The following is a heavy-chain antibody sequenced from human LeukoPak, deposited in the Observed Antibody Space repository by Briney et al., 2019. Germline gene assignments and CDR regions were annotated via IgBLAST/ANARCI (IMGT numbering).Heavy chain of an antibody. D-gene: IGHD5-18*01. V-gene: IGHV4-39*07. CDR3: ARVSGSSGFYYFDY. Sequence: SETLSLTCTVSGGSISSSSYYWGWIRQPPGKGLEWIGSIYYSGSTNYNPSLKSRVTISVDTSKNQFSLKLSSVTAADTAVYYCARVSGSSGFYYFDYWGQGSLVTVSS. CDR2: IYYSGST. CDR1: GGSISSSSYY. J-gene: IGHJ4*02.